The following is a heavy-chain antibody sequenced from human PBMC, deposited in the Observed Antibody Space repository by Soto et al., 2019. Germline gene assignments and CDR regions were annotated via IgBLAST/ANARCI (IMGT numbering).Heavy chain of an antibody. D-gene: IGHD2-21*02. Sequence: LSLTCAVYGGSFSGYYWSWIRQPPGKGLEWIGKINHSGSTNYNPSLKSRVTISVDTSKNQFSLKLSSVTAADTAVYYCAREGVDCGGDCYGDYYYGMDVWGQGTTVTVSS. CDR3: AREGVDCGGDCYGDYYYGMDV. J-gene: IGHJ6*02. CDR2: INHSGST. CDR1: GGSFSGYY. V-gene: IGHV4-34*01.